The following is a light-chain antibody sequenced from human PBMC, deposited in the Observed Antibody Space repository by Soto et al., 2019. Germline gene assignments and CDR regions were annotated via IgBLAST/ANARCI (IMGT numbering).Light chain of an antibody. Sequence: EVVMTQSPATLSVSTGERATLSCRASQSVSSSLAWYQQKPGQAPRLLIYGASTRAAGIPARFSGSGSGTNSTLTSTSLQADDFGVYYCHQHNNWWTFGQGTKVDI. CDR3: HQHNNWWT. V-gene: IGKV3-15*01. CDR2: GAS. J-gene: IGKJ1*01. CDR1: QSVSSS.